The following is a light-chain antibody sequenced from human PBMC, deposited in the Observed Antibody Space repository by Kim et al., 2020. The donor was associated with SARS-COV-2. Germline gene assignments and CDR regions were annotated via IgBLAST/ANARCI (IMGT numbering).Light chain of an antibody. V-gene: IGKV3-15*01. J-gene: IGKJ2*01. CDR3: QQYNKWPPRFT. CDR1: QRVNSD. Sequence: EIVMTQSPAPLSVSPGERATLSCRASQRVNSDLAWYQQKPGQAPRLLIYGASTWATGIPARFSGSGSGTEFTLTISSLQSEDCAIYYCQQYNKWPPRFTFGQGTKLEI. CDR2: GAS.